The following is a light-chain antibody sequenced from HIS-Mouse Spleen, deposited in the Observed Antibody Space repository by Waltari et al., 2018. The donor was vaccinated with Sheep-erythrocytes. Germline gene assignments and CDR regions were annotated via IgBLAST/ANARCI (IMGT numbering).Light chain of an antibody. J-gene: IGKJ4*01. V-gene: IGKV4-1*01. Sequence: DIVMTQSPDSLAVSLGERATINCKSSQSVLYSSNNKNYLAWYQQKPGKAPKLLIYKASSLESGVPSRFSGSGSGTEFTLTISSLQPDDFATYYCQQYNSYSPLTFGGGTKVEIK. CDR2: KAS. CDR1: QSVLYSSNNKNY. CDR3: QQYNSYSPLT.